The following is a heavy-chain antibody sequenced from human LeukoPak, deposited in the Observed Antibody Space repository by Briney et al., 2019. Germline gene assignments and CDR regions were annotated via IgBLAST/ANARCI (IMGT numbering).Heavy chain of an antibody. Sequence: GGSLRLSCAASGFTFSSYGMHWVRQAPGEGVEWVAVISYDGSNKYYADSVKGRFTISRDNSKNTLYLQMYSLRAEDTAVYYCAKDQARGDQRLVAQYFQHWGQGTLVTVSS. V-gene: IGHV3-30*18. D-gene: IGHD6-13*01. CDR1: GFTFSSYG. CDR3: AKDQARGDQRLVAQYFQH. J-gene: IGHJ1*01. CDR2: ISYDGSNK.